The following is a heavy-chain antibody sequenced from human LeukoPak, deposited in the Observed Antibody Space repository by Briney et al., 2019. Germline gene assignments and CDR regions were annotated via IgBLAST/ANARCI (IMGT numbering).Heavy chain of an antibody. CDR2: ISGSGDNI. CDR3: VREGRLLGAFDV. V-gene: IGHV3-23*01. Sequence: GGSLRLSCAVSGFNFGSYVMDWVRQAPGKGLEWVSDISGSGDNIHYTDSVKGRFTISRDNAQNSLYLQMNSLRAEDTAVYYCVREGRLLGAFDVWGQGTMVTVS. CDR1: GFNFGSYV. D-gene: IGHD2-15*01. J-gene: IGHJ3*01.